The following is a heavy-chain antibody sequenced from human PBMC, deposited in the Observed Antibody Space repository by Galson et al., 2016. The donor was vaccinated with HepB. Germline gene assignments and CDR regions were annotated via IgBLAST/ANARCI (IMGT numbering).Heavy chain of an antibody. CDR3: ARGGCCSEGRCRPNWFDP. V-gene: IGHV1-69*13. CDR1: GGSITNYA. J-gene: IGHJ5*02. CDR2: IIPILPSP. D-gene: IGHD2-15*01. Sequence: SVKVSCKASGGSITNYAFSWVRQAPREGLEWMGTIIPILPSPNYAHKFQGRVTITADESTSTVHMELSSLTSEDTAVYYCARGGCCSEGRCRPNWFDPWGPGTLVAVSS.